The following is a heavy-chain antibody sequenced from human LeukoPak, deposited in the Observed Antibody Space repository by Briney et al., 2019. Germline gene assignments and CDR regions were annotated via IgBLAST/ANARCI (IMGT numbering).Heavy chain of an antibody. CDR3: ATLAVAGTRLDY. J-gene: IGHJ4*02. CDR1: GYTFTSYD. Sequence: GASVKVSCKASGYTFTSYDINWVRQATGQGLEWMGWMNPNSGNTGYAQKFQGRVTMTRDTSISTAYMELSRLRSDDTAVYYCATLAVAGTRLDYWGQGTLVTVSS. V-gene: IGHV1-8*01. D-gene: IGHD6-19*01. CDR2: MNPNSGNT.